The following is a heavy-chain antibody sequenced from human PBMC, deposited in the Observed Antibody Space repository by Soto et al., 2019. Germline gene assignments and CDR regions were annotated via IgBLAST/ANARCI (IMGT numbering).Heavy chain of an antibody. CDR2: IYTSGAT. Sequence: QVQLQESGPRLVKPSETLSLTCTVSGGSISSYYWTWIRQPAGRGLEWIGRIYTSGATNYNPSLKSRVSMSVDTSKSQFSLKLSSVTAADTALYYCARERDNFGDLEYWGQGALVTVS. V-gene: IGHV4-4*07. CDR1: GGSISSYY. D-gene: IGHD4-17*01. J-gene: IGHJ4*02. CDR3: ARERDNFGDLEY.